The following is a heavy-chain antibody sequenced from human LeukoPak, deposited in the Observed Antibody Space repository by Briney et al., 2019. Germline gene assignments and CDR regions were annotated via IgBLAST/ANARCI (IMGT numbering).Heavy chain of an antibody. D-gene: IGHD4-17*01. CDR2: INPNSGGT. V-gene: IGHV1-2*02. J-gene: IGHJ4*02. CDR3: ARASRHDYGDYADY. CDR1: GYTFTGYY. Sequence: ASVKVSCKASGYTFTGYYMHWVRQAPGQGLEWMGWINPNSGGTNYAQKFQGRVTMTRDTSISTAYMELSRLRSDDTAVYYCARASRHDYGDYADYWGQGTLVTVSS.